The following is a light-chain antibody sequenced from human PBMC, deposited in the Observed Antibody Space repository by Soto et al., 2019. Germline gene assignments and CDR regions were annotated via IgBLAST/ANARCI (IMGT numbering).Light chain of an antibody. CDR1: SSDVGAYDY. CDR3: CSYAGTSHV. CDR2: EGT. Sequence: QSALTQPPSASGSPGQSVTISCTGTSSDVGAYDYVSWYQQHPGKAPKLMIYEGTKRPSGLSSRFSGSKSGNTASLRISGLQAEDEADYYCCSYAGTSHVFGTGTKVTVL. J-gene: IGLJ1*01. V-gene: IGLV2-8*01.